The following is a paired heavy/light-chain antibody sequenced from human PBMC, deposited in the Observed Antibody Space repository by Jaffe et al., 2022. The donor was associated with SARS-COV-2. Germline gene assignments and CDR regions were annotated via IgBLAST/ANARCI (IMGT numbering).Light chain of an antibody. CDR1: QSVSSNY. Sequence: EIVLTQSPGTLSLSPGERATLSCRASQSVSSNYLAWYQQKPKQAPSLLIYGASSRATDIPDRFNGSGSGTDFTLTIRRLQPEDFALYYCQQYGTSPFTFGPGTKVDIK. CDR2: GAS. V-gene: IGKV3-20*01. CDR3: QQYGTSPFT. J-gene: IGKJ3*01.
Heavy chain of an antibody. CDR2: IHYSGTT. Sequence: QLQLQESGPGLVKPSETLSLTCTVSGVSISSSSPYWGWIRQPPGKGLEWIGTIHYSGTTYYNPSLKSRVTMSVDTSKNQFFLNLSSVTAADTAVYYCARHGALRYSSRYNWFDPWGQGTLVTVSS. CDR3: ARHGALRYSSRYNWFDP. D-gene: IGHD6-13*01. J-gene: IGHJ5*02. CDR1: GVSISSSSPY. V-gene: IGHV4-39*01.